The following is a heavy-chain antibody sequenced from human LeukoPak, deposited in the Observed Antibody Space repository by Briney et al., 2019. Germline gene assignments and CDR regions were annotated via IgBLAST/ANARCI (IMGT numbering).Heavy chain of an antibody. CDR1: GGSISSYY. CDR2: IYYSGSN. V-gene: IGHV4-59*01. CDR3: ARDHALGIRGDYFDY. D-gene: IGHD7-27*01. Sequence: SETLSLTCTVSGGSISSYYWSWVRQPPGKGLEWMGYIYYSGSNNYNPSLKSRVTISVDTFKHQFSLKLSSVTAADTAVYYCARDHALGIRGDYFDYWGQGTLVTVSS. J-gene: IGHJ4*02.